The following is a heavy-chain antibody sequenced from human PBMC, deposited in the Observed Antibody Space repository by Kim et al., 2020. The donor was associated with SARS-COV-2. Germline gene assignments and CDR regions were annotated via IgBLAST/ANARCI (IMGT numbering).Heavy chain of an antibody. D-gene: IGHD6-13*01. Sequence: KFQGRVTITRDTSASTAYMELSSLRSEDTAVYYCARAGGSSWRGDWYFDLWGRGTLVTVSS. J-gene: IGHJ2*01. CDR3: ARAGGSSWRGDWYFDL. V-gene: IGHV1-3*01.